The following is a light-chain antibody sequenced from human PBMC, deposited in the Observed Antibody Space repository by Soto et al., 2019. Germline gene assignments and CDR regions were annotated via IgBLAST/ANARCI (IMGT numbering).Light chain of an antibody. CDR3: QQYKVYPYT. CDR1: QTINGR. CDR2: DVS. V-gene: IGKV1-5*01. Sequence: DIQMTQSPSTLSASIGDRVTITFRFSQTINGRLACYQQKPGRPPNLLIYDVSFLESGAPSRFSGSGSWTDFTLTISTLRPDDFATFYCQQYKVYPYTFGQGSRLDIQ. J-gene: IGKJ2*01.